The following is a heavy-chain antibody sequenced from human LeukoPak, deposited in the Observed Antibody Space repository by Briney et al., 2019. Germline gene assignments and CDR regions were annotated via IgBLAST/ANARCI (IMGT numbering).Heavy chain of an antibody. CDR1: GGTFSSYA. D-gene: IGHD2-21*01. CDR2: IIPIFGIA. Sequence: GASVKVSCKASGGTFSSYAISWVRQAPGQGLEWMGRIIPIFGIANYAQKFQGRVTITADKSTSTAYMELSSLRSEDTAVYYCAGERRRAGAAFDIWGQGTMVTVSS. J-gene: IGHJ3*02. CDR3: AGERRRAGAAFDI. V-gene: IGHV1-69*04.